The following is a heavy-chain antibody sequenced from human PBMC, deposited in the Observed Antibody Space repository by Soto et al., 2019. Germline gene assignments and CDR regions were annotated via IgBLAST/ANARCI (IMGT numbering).Heavy chain of an antibody. Sequence: QLQLQESGPGLVKPSETLSLTCTVSGGSISSSSYYWGWIRQPPGKGLEWIGSIYYSGSTYYNPSLKSRVTIAVDTSMIQFSLKLSSVTAADTAVYYCARHLLLNTAIDAFDIWGQGTMVTVSS. CDR1: GGSISSSSYY. D-gene: IGHD5-18*01. V-gene: IGHV4-39*01. CDR2: IYYSGST. CDR3: ARHLLLNTAIDAFDI. J-gene: IGHJ3*02.